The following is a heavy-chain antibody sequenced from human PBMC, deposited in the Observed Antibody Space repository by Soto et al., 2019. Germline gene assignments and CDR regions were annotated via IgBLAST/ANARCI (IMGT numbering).Heavy chain of an antibody. CDR3: ARDGYSSSTYYFDY. Sequence: LRLSCAASGFTFSSYAMHWVRQAPGKGLEWVAVISYDGSNKYYADSVKGRFTISRDNSKNTLYLQMNSLRAEDTAVYYCARDGYSSSTYYFDYWGQGTLVTVSS. J-gene: IGHJ4*02. V-gene: IGHV3-30-3*01. CDR2: ISYDGSNK. D-gene: IGHD6-6*01. CDR1: GFTFSSYA.